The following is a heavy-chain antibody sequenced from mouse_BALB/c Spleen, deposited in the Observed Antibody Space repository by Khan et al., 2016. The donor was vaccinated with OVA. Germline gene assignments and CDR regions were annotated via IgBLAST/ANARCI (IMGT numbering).Heavy chain of an antibody. D-gene: IGHD1-1*01. V-gene: IGHV3-2*02. Sequence: EVQLQESRPGLVKPSQSLSLTCTVTGYSITSDYAWNWIRQFPGNKLEWMGYISYSGNTKYNPSLKSRISITRDTSKNQFFLQLNSVTIEDTATYYCARVYGGDFDYWGQGTTLTVSS. CDR1: GYSITSDYA. CDR2: ISYSGNT. CDR3: ARVYGGDFDY. J-gene: IGHJ2*01.